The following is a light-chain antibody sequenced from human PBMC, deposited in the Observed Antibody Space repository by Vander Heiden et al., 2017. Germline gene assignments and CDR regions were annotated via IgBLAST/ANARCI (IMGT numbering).Light chain of an antibody. Sequence: DIQMTQSPSTLSVSVGDRVTITCRASQTINSNLGWYQKKPGKAPKVLIYKTSSLESGVPSRCSGSASGTEFTLTISSLQPDDFATYYCLQYLSYPFTFGPGTKVDMK. CDR1: QTINSN. V-gene: IGKV1-5*03. CDR2: KTS. CDR3: LQYLSYPFT. J-gene: IGKJ3*01.